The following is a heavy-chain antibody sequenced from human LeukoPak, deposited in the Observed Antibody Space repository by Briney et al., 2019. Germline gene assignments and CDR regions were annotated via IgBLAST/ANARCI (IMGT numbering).Heavy chain of an antibody. CDR2: TYYRSKWYN. CDR1: GDSVSNNIAT. J-gene: IGHJ3*01. Sequence: SQTLSLTCAISGDSVSNNIATWNWVRQSPSRGLEWLGRTYYRSKWYNDYAVSVKSRIIINPDTSKNQFSLQLNSVTPEDTAVYYCARGGQGDGYSADEAFDVWGQGTMVTVS. V-gene: IGHV6-1*01. D-gene: IGHD5-24*01. CDR3: ARGGQGDGYSADEAFDV.